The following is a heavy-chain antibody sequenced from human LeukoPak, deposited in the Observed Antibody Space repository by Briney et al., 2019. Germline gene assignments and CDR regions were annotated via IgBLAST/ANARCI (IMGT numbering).Heavy chain of an antibody. CDR1: GGSISTYY. V-gene: IGHV4-59*01. CDR3: ARARDGHINNWFDP. J-gene: IGHJ5*02. Sequence: KTSETLSLTCTVSGGSISTYYWSWIRQPPGKGLEWIGYMYNSGSTNYNPSLKSRVTISVDTSKNQFSLKMSSVTAADTAVYYCARARDGHINNWFDPWGQGTLVTVSS. CDR2: MYNSGST. D-gene: IGHD5-24*01.